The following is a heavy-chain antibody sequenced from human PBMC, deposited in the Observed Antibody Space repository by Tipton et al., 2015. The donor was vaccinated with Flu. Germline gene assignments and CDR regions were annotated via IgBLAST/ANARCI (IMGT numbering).Heavy chain of an antibody. J-gene: IGHJ4*02. CDR1: EFTFSSYW. V-gene: IGHV3-7*01. Sequence: SLRLSCAASEFTFSSYWMSWVRQAPGKGLEWVANIKQDGSEKYYVDSVKGRFTISRDNAKNSLYLQTNSLRAEDTAVYYCARGLWFGAHWGQGTLVTVSS. D-gene: IGHD3-10*01. CDR2: IKQDGSEK. CDR3: ARGLWFGAH.